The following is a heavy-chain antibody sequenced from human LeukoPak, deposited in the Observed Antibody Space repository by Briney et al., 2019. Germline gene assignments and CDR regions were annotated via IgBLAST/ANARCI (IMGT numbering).Heavy chain of an antibody. CDR3: ARGLLQFSAQANNWFDP. D-gene: IGHD4-11*01. CDR2: IYYSGST. V-gene: IGHV4-39*07. CDR1: SGSISSISYY. J-gene: IGHJ5*02. Sequence: SETLSLTCTVSSGSISSISYYWAWIRQPPGKGLEWIGNIYYSGSTYYNPSLKSQVIISVDTSRNQFSLKLSSVTAADTAVYYCARGLLQFSAQANNWFDPWGQGTLVTVSS.